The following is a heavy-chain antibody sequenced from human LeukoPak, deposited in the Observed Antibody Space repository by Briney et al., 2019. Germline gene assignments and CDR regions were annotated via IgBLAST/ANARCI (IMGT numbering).Heavy chain of an antibody. V-gene: IGHV1-8*01. D-gene: IGHD6-6*01. Sequence: ASVKVSCKASGYTFTSYDINWVRQATGQGLEWMGWMNPNSGNTCYAQKFQGRVTMTRNTSISTAYMELSSLRSEDTAVYYCARVSAARRGYNWFDPWGQGTLVTVSS. CDR1: GYTFTSYD. J-gene: IGHJ5*02. CDR2: MNPNSGNT. CDR3: ARVSAARRGYNWFDP.